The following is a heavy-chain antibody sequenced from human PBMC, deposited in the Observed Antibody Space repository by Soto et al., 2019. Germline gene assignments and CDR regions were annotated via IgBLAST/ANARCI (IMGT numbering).Heavy chain of an antibody. V-gene: IGHV3-30-3*01. CDR3: ARDLNCSSTSCQTSFDY. CDR1: GFTFSSYA. Sequence: GGSLRLSCAASGFTFSSYAMHWVRQAPGKGLEWVAVISYDGSNKYYADSVKGRFTISRDNSKNTLYLQMNSLRAEDTAVYYCARDLNCSSTSCQTSFDYWGQGTLVTVSS. D-gene: IGHD2-2*01. CDR2: ISYDGSNK. J-gene: IGHJ4*02.